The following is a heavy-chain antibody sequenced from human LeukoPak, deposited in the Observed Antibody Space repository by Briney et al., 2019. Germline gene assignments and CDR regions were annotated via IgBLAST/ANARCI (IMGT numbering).Heavy chain of an antibody. D-gene: IGHD6-19*01. CDR1: GYIFTSHG. V-gene: IGHV1-18*01. CDR2: ISAYNGNT. CDR3: ASADSSGWYPPWFDP. J-gene: IGHJ5*02. Sequence: ASVKVSCKASGYIFTSHGISWVRQAPGQGLEWMGWISAYNGNTNYAQKHHGRVTTTTDTSTSTAYMELRSLRSDDTAVYYCASADSSGWYPPWFDPWGQGTLVTVSS.